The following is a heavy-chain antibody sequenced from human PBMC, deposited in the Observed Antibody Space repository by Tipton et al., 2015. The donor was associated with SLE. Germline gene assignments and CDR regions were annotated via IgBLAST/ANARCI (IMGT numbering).Heavy chain of an antibody. D-gene: IGHD1-26*01. Sequence: QVQLVQSGAEVKKPGASVTVSCKASGYTFTDYYIHWVRQAPGQGLEWMGRINPNTGGTNYAQKFQGRVTMTRDTSISTGYMELSRLTSDDTAVYHCARGRREWELDDWFDPWGQGTLVTVSS. CDR2: INPNTGGT. CDR3: ARGRREWELDDWFDP. V-gene: IGHV1-2*06. J-gene: IGHJ5*02. CDR1: GYTFTDYY.